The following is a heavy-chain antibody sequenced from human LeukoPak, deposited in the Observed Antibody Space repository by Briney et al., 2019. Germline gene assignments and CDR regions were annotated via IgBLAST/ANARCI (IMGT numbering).Heavy chain of an antibody. CDR1: GFTFSSYA. D-gene: IGHD4-17*01. V-gene: IGHV3-64*02. CDR2: ISSNGGST. CDR3: ARESLNYGDYVFDY. Sequence: GGSLRLSCAASGFTFSSYAMHWVRQAPGKGLEYVSAISSNGGSTYYADSVKGRFTISRDNSKNTLYLQMGSLRAEDMAVYYCARESLNYGDYVFDYWGQGTLVTVSS. J-gene: IGHJ4*02.